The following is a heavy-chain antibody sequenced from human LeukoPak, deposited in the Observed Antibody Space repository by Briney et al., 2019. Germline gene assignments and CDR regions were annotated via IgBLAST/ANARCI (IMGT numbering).Heavy chain of an antibody. CDR3: ARDFYGSGSLKFDY. Sequence: PGGSLRLSCAASGFTFDDYGMSWVRQAPGKGLEWVSGINWNGGSTGYADSVKGRFTISRGNAKNSLYLQMNSLRAEDTALYYCARDFYGSGSLKFDYWGQGTLVTVSS. J-gene: IGHJ4*02. CDR1: GFTFDDYG. D-gene: IGHD3-10*01. V-gene: IGHV3-20*04. CDR2: INWNGGST.